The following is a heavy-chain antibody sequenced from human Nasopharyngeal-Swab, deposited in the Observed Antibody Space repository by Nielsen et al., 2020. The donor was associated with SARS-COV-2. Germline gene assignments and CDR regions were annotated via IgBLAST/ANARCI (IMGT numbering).Heavy chain of an antibody. Sequence: GESLKISCAASGFTFNNYNFNWVRQAPGKGLEWVSSISSSSSYIYYADLVKGRFTISRDNAKNSLYLQMNSLRAEDTAMYYCARDGLDYDFWSAYFMDVWGQGTTVTVSS. CDR2: ISSSSSYI. J-gene: IGHJ6*02. V-gene: IGHV3-21*01. D-gene: IGHD3-3*01. CDR1: GFTFNNYN. CDR3: ARDGLDYDFWSAYFMDV.